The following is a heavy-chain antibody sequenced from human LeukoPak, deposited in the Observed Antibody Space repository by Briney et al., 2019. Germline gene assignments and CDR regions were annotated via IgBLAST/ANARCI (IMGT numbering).Heavy chain of an antibody. CDR2: IYSSGSS. V-gene: IGHV4-4*09. Sequence: SETLSLTCTVSGGSISSYYWSWIRQPPGKGLEWIGYIYSSGSSDYNPSLKSRVTTSVDTSKNQFSLKLSSVTAADTAVYYCARKKIAVAGSYDYWGQGTLVTVSS. J-gene: IGHJ4*02. CDR1: GGSISSYY. D-gene: IGHD6-19*01. CDR3: ARKKIAVAGSYDY.